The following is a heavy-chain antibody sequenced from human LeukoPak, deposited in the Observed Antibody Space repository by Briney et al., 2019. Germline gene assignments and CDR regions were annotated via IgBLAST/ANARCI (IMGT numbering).Heavy chain of an antibody. CDR1: GDSIINYY. V-gene: IGHV4-59*08. J-gene: IGHJ4*02. D-gene: IGHD1-26*01. CDR2: IYYSGTT. CDR3: ARHSGASPHYFDY. Sequence: SETLSLTCTASGDSIINYYWSWIRQPPGKGLEWIGFIYYSGTTHYNPSLKSRVTMSVATSNNQFSLRLSSVTAADTAIYYCARHSGASPHYFDYWGQGALVTVSS.